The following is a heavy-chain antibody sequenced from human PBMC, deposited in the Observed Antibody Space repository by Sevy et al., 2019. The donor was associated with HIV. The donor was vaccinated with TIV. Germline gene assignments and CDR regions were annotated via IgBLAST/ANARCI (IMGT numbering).Heavy chain of an antibody. CDR1: GFTFSSYA. V-gene: IGHV3-30*09. CDR2: ISYDGRNK. Sequence: GGSLRLSCSASGFTFSSYAQLWVRQAPGKGLEWVSLISYDGRNKYYSDSVKGRFAISRDESKTTLFLQMESLRTEDTAIYYCARVGVSYCTDDCYHRFDYWGRGTLVTVSS. CDR3: ARVGVSYCTDDCYHRFDY. D-gene: IGHD2-21*02. J-gene: IGHJ4*02.